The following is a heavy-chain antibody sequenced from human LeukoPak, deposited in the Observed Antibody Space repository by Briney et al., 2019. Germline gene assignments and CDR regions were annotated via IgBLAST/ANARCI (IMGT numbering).Heavy chain of an antibody. D-gene: IGHD2-2*01. CDR1: GYTFTGYY. J-gene: IGHJ4*02. CDR2: INPNSGGT. Sequence: ASVKVSCKASGYTFTGYYMHWVRQAPGQGLEWMGWINPNSGGTNYAQKFQGRVTMTRDTSISTAYMELSRLRSDDTAVYYCAREDCSSTSCYWFDYWGQGTLVNVSS. V-gene: IGHV1-2*02. CDR3: AREDCSSTSCYWFDY.